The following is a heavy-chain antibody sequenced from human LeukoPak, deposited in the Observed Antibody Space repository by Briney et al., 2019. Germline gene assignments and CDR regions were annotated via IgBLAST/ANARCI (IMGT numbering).Heavy chain of an antibody. J-gene: IGHJ3*02. CDR1: GFTFDDYG. D-gene: IGHD4-17*01. Sequence: GGSLRLSCAASGFTFDDYGMSWVRQAPGKGLEWVSGINWSGGSTGYADSVKGQFTISRDNAKNSLYLQMNSLRAEDTALYYCARDQNDYGDYWGAFDIWGQGTMVTVSS. CDR2: INWSGGST. V-gene: IGHV3-20*04. CDR3: ARDQNDYGDYWGAFDI.